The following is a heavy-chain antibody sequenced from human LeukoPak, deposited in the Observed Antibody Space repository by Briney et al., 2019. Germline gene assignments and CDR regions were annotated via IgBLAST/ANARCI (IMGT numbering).Heavy chain of an antibody. D-gene: IGHD5-18*01. J-gene: IGHJ4*02. Sequence: GGSLRLSCVASGFTFSSFPMSWVRQAPGKGLEWVSAISDTGGSTYYADSVKGRFTISRDNSKNTLYLQMNSLRAEDTAVYYCAKRSDGYSGFDYWGQGTLVTVSS. CDR1: GFTFSSFP. CDR2: ISDTGGST. V-gene: IGHV3-23*01. CDR3: AKRSDGYSGFDY.